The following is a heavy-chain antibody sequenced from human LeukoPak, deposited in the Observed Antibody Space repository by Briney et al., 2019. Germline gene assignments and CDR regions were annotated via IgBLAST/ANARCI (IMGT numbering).Heavy chain of an antibody. V-gene: IGHV1-24*01. Sequence: GASVKVFCKVSGYTLTELSMHWVRQAPGKGLEWMGGFDPEDGETIYAQKFQGRVTMTEDTSTDTAYMELSSLRSEDTAVYYCAANYYDSSGPCDYWGQGTLVTVSS. CDR1: GYTLTELS. J-gene: IGHJ4*02. CDR2: FDPEDGET. CDR3: AANYYDSSGPCDY. D-gene: IGHD3-22*01.